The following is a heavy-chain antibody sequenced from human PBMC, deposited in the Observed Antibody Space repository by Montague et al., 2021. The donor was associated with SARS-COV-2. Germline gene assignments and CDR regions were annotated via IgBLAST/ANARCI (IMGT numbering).Heavy chain of an antibody. V-gene: IGHV4-31*03. CDR2: IYYSGST. CDR3: ARARITMIVVVNAFDI. D-gene: IGHD3-22*01. J-gene: IGHJ3*02. CDR1: GGSISSGGYY. Sequence: TLSLTCTVSGGSISSGGYYWSWICQHPGKGLEWIGYIYYSGSTYYNPSLKSRVTISVDTSKNQFSLKLSSVTAADTAVHYCARARITMIVVVNAFDIWGQGTMVTVSS.